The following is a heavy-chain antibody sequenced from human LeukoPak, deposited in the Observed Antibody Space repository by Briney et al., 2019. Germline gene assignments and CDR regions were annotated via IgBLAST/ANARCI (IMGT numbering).Heavy chain of an antibody. CDR1: GFTFRSYS. J-gene: IGHJ6*04. CDR2: ISSSSSYI. CDR3: ARENWDIVAIPMDV. D-gene: IGHD2-15*01. Sequence: GGSLRLSCAVSGFTFRSYSMNWVRQAPGKGLEWVSSISSSSSYIYYADSVKGRFTISRDNAKNSLYLQMNSLRAEDTAVYYCARENWDIVAIPMDVWGKGTTVTVSS. V-gene: IGHV3-21*01.